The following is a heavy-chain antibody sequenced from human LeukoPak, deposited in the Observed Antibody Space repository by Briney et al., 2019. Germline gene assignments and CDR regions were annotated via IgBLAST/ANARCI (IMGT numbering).Heavy chain of an antibody. Sequence: PGGSLRLSCAASGFTFTSSAISWVRQAPGKGLEWVSVISGSGHTTDYADSGKGRFTVSRDNSKNKLYLQMNSLRAEDTAVYFCAKEPHMLTGYYTDYFDYWGQGTLVTVSS. CDR2: ISGSGHTT. J-gene: IGHJ4*02. CDR1: GFTFTSSA. D-gene: IGHD3-9*01. CDR3: AKEPHMLTGYYTDYFDY. V-gene: IGHV3-23*01.